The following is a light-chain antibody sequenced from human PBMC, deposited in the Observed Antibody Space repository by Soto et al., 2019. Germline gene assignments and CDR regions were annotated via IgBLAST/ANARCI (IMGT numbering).Light chain of an antibody. CDR3: QQYGTSPPNT. V-gene: IGKV3-20*01. J-gene: IGKJ2*01. CDR2: DAS. CDR1: QSVSSSY. Sequence: EIVLTQSPATLSLSPGERATLSCRASQSVSSSYLAWYQQKPGQAPRLLIYDASSRATGIPDSFSGSGSGTDFTLIISRLEPEDVAVYYCQQYGTSPPNTFGQGTKLEIK.